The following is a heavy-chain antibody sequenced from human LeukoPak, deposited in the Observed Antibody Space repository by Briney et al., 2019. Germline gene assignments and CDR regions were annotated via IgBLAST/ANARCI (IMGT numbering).Heavy chain of an antibody. Sequence: GGSLRLSCAASGFTFSGSAMHWVRQASGKGLEWVGRIRSKANSYATAYAASVKGRFTISRDDSKNTAYLQMNSLKTEDTAVYYCTPTYRYYYMDVWGKGTTVTISS. CDR1: GFTFSGSA. CDR3: TPTYRYYYMDV. CDR2: IRSKANSYAT. V-gene: IGHV3-73*01. D-gene: IGHD1-14*01. J-gene: IGHJ6*03.